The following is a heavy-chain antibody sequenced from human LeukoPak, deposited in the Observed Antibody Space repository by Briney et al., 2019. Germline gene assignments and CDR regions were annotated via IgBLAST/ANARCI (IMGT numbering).Heavy chain of an antibody. CDR3: ATSTYSSSSPGWFDP. CDR2: IYPGDSDT. D-gene: IGHD6-6*01. J-gene: IGHJ5*02. CDR1: GYSFTSYW. V-gene: IGHV5-51*01. Sequence: GESLTISCKGSGYSFTSYWIGWVRQMPGKGLEWKGIIYPGDSDTRYSRSFQGQVPISADKSISTAYLQWSSLKASDTAMYYCATSTYSSSSPGWFDPWGQGTLVTVSS.